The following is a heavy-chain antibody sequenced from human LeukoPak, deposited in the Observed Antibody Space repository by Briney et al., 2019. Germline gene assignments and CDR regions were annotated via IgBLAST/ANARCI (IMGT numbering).Heavy chain of an antibody. D-gene: IGHD3-10*01. J-gene: IGHJ5*02. Sequence: PGGSLRLSCAASGFTFDDYAMHWVRQAPGKGLEWVSLISGDGDNTDYADSVKGRFTISRDNSKNSLYLQMNSLRTGDTALYYCVKDNLWFGFDPWGQGTLVTVSS. CDR2: ISGDGDNT. V-gene: IGHV3-43*02. CDR1: GFTFDDYA. CDR3: VKDNLWFGFDP.